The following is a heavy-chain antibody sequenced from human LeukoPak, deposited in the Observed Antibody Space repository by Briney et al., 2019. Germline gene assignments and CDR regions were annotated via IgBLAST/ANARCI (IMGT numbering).Heavy chain of an antibody. V-gene: IGHV4-59*01. Sequence: SETLSLTCTVSGGSISSYYWSWIRQAPGKGLEWIGYIYYSGSTNYNPSLKSRVTISVGTSKNQFSLKLNSVTAADTAVYYCAGDSEYNYGFDYWGQGTLVTVSS. CDR2: IYYSGST. D-gene: IGHD5-18*01. J-gene: IGHJ4*02. CDR3: AGDSEYNYGFDY. CDR1: GGSISSYY.